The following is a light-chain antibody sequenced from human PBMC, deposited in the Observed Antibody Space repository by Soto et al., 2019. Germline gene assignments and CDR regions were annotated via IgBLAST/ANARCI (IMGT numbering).Light chain of an antibody. J-gene: IGLJ1*01. V-gene: IGLV1-44*01. CDR2: GNN. CDR1: TSNIGGST. Sequence: QSVLTQPPSASGTPGQRVTIFCSGSTSNIGGSTVNWYRHLPGTAPKLLIFGNNRRPSGVPDRFSGSKSGTSASLAITGLQAEDEADYYCQSYDSSLSGYVFGTGTKLTVL. CDR3: QSYDSSLSGYV.